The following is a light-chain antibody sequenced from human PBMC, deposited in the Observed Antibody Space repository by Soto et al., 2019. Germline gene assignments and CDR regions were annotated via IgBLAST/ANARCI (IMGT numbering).Light chain of an antibody. V-gene: IGLV2-23*01. CDR3: CSYAGSSTSVV. J-gene: IGLJ2*01. CDR1: SRDVGSYNL. CDR2: EGS. Sequence: QSALTQPASVSGSPGQSITISCTGTSRDVGSYNLVSWYQQHPGKAPKLMIYEGSKRPSGVSNRFSGSKSGNTASLTISGLQAEDEADYYCCSYAGSSTSVVFGGWTKLTVL.